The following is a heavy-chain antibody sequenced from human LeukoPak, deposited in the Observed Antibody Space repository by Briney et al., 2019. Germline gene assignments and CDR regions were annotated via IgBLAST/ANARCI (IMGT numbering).Heavy chain of an antibody. D-gene: IGHD2-15*01. J-gene: IGHJ4*02. CDR1: GFTVSSNY. CDR2: INQDGSEK. Sequence: PGGSLRLSCAASGFTVSSNYMSWVRQAPGKGLEWVANINQDGSEKYYVDSVKGRFTISRDNAKNSLYLQMNNLRAEDTAVYYCARPYCSGGTCYSPPDYWGQGTLVTVSS. V-gene: IGHV3-7*01. CDR3: ARPYCSGGTCYSPPDY.